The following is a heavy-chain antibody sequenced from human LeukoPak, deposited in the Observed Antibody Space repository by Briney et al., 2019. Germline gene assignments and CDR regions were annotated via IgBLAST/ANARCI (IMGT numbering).Heavy chain of an antibody. CDR2: IKKDGSEK. J-gene: IGHJ4*02. CDR3: ARDGSGSGNYYNVAGFDY. D-gene: IGHD3-10*01. V-gene: IGHV3-7*01. Sequence: GGSLRLSCAASGFSFNSYWMSWVRQAPGKGLDWVANIKKDGSEKDYVDSVKGRFTISRDNAKDSVYLQMNSLKAEDTAVYYCARDGSGSGNYYNVAGFDYWGQGTLVTVSS. CDR1: GFSFNSYW.